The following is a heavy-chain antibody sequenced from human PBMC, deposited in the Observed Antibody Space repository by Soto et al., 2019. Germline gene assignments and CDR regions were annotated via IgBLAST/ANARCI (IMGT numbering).Heavy chain of an antibody. J-gene: IGHJ4*02. CDR2: IYYSGST. CDR1: GGSISSNGYY. D-gene: IGHD1-26*01. V-gene: IGHV4-39*01. Sequence: QLQLQESGPGLVKPSETLSLTCTVSGGSISSNGYYCGWIRHPPGKGLEWIGSIYYSGSTYYNPSLKSRVTISVDTSKNQFSLKLSSVTAADTAVYYCARLPSGSYYEYWGQGTLVTVSS. CDR3: ARLPSGSYYEY.